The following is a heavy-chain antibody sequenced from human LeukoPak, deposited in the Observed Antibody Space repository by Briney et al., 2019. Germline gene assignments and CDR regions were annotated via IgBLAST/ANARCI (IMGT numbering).Heavy chain of an antibody. D-gene: IGHD6-13*01. CDR3: AREHKEAAAVRRYFDY. CDR2: IWYDGSNK. J-gene: IGHJ4*02. Sequence: GGSLRLSCAASGFTFSSYGMHWVRQAPGKGLEWVAVIWYDGSNKYYADSVKGRFTISRDNSKNTLYLQMNSLRAEDTAVYYCAREHKEAAAVRRYFDYWGQGTLATVSS. V-gene: IGHV3-33*01. CDR1: GFTFSSYG.